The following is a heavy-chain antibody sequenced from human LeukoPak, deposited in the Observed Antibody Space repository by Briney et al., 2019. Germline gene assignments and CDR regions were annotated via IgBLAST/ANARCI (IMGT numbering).Heavy chain of an antibody. D-gene: IGHD3/OR15-3a*01. CDR1: GFTVSSNY. CDR2: IYSGGST. J-gene: IGHJ3*02. V-gene: IGHV3-53*01. Sequence: GGSLRLSCAASGFTVSSNYMSWVRQAPGKGLEWVSVIYSGGSTYYADSVKGRFTISRDNSKNTLYLQMNSLRAEDTAVYYCAKVRTRYSTSNDAFDIWGQGTMVTVSS. CDR3: AKVRTRYSTSNDAFDI.